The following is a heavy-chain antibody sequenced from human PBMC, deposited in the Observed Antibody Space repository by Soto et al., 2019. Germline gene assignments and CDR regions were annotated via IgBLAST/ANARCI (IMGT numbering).Heavy chain of an antibody. D-gene: IGHD5-12*01. J-gene: IGHJ4*02. CDR2: IIPIFGTA. Sequence: QVQLVQSGAEVKKPGSSVKVSCKASGGTFSSYAISWVRQAPGQGLEWMGGIIPIFGTANYAQKFQGRVTIPADEYTRTAYMELSSLRDEDTAVYYCARVGLEEMATMTNYFDYWGQGTLVTVSS. CDR1: GGTFSSYA. CDR3: ARVGLEEMATMTNYFDY. V-gene: IGHV1-69*01.